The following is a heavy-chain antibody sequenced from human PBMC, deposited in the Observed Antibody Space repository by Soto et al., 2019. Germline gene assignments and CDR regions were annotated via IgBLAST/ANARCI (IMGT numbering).Heavy chain of an antibody. V-gene: IGHV4-59*12. J-gene: IGHJ4*02. CDR3: ARLPRTTTSGSGTDF. D-gene: IGHD3-10*01. Sequence: SETLSLTCTVSGGSISSYYWSWIRQPPGKGLEWIGYIYYSGSTNYNPSLKSRVTISVDTSKNQLSLKLSSVTAADTAVYYCARLPRTTTSGSGTDFWGQGTLVTVS. CDR2: IYYSGST. CDR1: GGSISSYY.